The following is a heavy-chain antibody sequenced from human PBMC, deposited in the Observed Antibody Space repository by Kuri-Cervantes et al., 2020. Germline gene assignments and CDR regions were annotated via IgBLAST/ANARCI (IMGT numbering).Heavy chain of an antibody. V-gene: IGHV1-69*13. CDR1: GGTFSSYA. CDR3: ARGPLGPRKQGFDY. J-gene: IGHJ4*02. Sequence: SVKVSCKASGGTFSSYAISWVRQAPGQGLEWMGGIIPIFGTANYAQKFQGRVTITADESTSTAYVELSSLRSEDTAVYYCARGPLGPRKQGFDYWGQGTLVTVSS. CDR2: IIPIFGTA. D-gene: IGHD1/OR15-1a*01.